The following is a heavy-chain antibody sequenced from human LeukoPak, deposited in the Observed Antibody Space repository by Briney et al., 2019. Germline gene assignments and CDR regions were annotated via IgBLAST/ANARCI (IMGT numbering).Heavy chain of an antibody. Sequence: GASVKVSCKASGYTFTSYDINWVRQATGQGLEWMGWMNPNSGNTGYAQKFQGRVTITRNTSISTAYMELSSLRSEDTAVYYCARGSNYVGVDWFDPWGQGTLVTVSS. CDR3: ARGSNYVGVDWFDP. CDR1: GYTFTSYD. D-gene: IGHD4-11*01. V-gene: IGHV1-8*01. CDR2: MNPNSGNT. J-gene: IGHJ5*02.